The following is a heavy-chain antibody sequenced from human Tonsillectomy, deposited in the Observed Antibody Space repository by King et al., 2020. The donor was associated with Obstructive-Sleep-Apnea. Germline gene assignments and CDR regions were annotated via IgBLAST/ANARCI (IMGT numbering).Heavy chain of an antibody. J-gene: IGHJ4*02. Sequence: VQLVESGGGLVQPGGSLRLSCAASGFTFSSYWMHWVRQAPGKGLVWVSRINSDGSSTSYADSVKGRFTISRDNAKNTLYLQMNSLRAEDTAVYYCARVQEYYDFWSLGGDYFDYWGQGTLVTVSS. CDR1: GFTFSSYW. V-gene: IGHV3-74*01. CDR3: ARVQEYYDFWSLGGDYFDY. D-gene: IGHD3-3*01. CDR2: INSDGSST.